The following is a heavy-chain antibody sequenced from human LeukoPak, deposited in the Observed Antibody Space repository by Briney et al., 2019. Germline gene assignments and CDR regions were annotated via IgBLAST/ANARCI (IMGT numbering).Heavy chain of an antibody. CDR3: TTDKGKDIVVVVASYNYYYGMDV. D-gene: IGHD2-15*01. CDR2: IKSKTDGWTT. J-gene: IGHJ6*02. V-gene: IGHV3-15*01. CDR1: GFTFSNAW. Sequence: PGGSLRLSCAASGFTFSNAWMSWVRQAPGKGLEWVGRIKSKTDGWTTDYAAPVKGRFTISRDDSKNTLYLQMNSLKTEDTAVYYCTTDKGKDIVVVVASYNYYYGMDVWGQGTTVTVSS.